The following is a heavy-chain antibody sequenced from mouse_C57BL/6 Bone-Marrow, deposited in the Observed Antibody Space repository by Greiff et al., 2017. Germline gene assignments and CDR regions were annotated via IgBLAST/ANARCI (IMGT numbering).Heavy chain of an antibody. CDR2: ISSGSSYT. Sequence: DVHLVESGGDLVKPGGSLKLSCAASGFTFSSYGMSWVRQTPDKRLEWVATISSGSSYTYYPDSVKGRFTISRDNAKNTLYLQMSSLKSEDTAMYYCADFLDYWGQGTTRTVSS. J-gene: IGHJ2*01. V-gene: IGHV5-6*01. CDR3: ADFLDY. CDR1: GFTFSSYG.